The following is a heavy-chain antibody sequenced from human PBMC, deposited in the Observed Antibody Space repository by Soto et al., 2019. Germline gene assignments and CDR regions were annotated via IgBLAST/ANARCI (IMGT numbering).Heavy chain of an antibody. CDR2: IIPILGIA. CDR3: ARARGYSYDPNYYYYYYMDV. CDR1: GGTFSSYT. J-gene: IGHJ6*03. Sequence: ASVKVSCKASGGTFSSYTISWVRQAPGQGLEWMGRIIPILGIANYAQKFQGRVTITADKSTSTAYMELSSLRSEDTAVYYCARARGYSYDPNYYYYYYMDVWGKGTTVTVSS. V-gene: IGHV1-69*02. D-gene: IGHD5-18*01.